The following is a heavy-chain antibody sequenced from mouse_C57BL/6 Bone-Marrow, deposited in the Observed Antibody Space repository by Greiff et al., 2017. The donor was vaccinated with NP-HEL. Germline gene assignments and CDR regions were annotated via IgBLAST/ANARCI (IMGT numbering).Heavy chain of an antibody. J-gene: IGHJ4*01. Sequence: EVQLQQSGPELVKPGASVKISCKASGYTFTDYYMNWVKQSHGKSLEWIGDINPNNGGTSYNQKFKGKATLTVDKSSSTAYMELRSLTSEDSAVYYCSRTENGNAMDYWGQGTSVTVSS. CDR3: SRTENGNAMDY. V-gene: IGHV1-26*01. CDR1: GYTFTDYY. CDR2: INPNNGGT. D-gene: IGHD4-1*01.